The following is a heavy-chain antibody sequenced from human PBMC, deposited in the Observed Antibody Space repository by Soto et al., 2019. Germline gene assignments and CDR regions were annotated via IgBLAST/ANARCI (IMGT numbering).Heavy chain of an antibody. CDR1: GGTFSSYA. CDR3: AREWVLLESWGNWFDP. Sequence: SVKVSCKASGGTFSSYAISWVRQAPGQGLEWMGGIIPIYGTANYAQKFQGRVTITADESTSTAYMELSSLRSDDTAVYYCAREWVLLESWGNWFDPWGQGTLVTVSS. J-gene: IGHJ5*02. CDR2: IIPIYGTA. D-gene: IGHD1-20*01. V-gene: IGHV1-69*13.